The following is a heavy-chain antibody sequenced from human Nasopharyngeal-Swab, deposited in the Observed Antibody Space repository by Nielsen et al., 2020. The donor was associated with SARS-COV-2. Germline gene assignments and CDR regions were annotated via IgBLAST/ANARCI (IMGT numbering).Heavy chain of an antibody. CDR3: AKGLVEYYDILTGYYIIGY. V-gene: IGHV3-23*01. Sequence: VRQAPGKGLEWVSAISGSGGSTYYADSVKGRFTFSRDNSKNTLYLQMNSLRAEDTAVYYCAKGLVEYYDILTGYYIIGYWGQGTLVTVSS. D-gene: IGHD3-9*01. CDR2: ISGSGGST. J-gene: IGHJ4*02.